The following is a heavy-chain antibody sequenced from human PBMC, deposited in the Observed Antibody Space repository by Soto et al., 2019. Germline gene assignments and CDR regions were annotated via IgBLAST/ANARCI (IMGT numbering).Heavy chain of an antibody. V-gene: IGHV3-21*01. CDR1: GFTFTTYT. J-gene: IGHJ3*02. CDR2: ISAGGRSI. Sequence: GGSLRLSCAASGFTFTTYTMNWVRQAPGKGLEWVSSISAGGRSIYYADSLKGRSTVSRDNAKNSLYLQMNSLRADDLTVQHPPRSTPGKPFDIWGQGTMVTVSS. D-gene: IGHD1-1*01. CDR3: PRSTPGKPFDI.